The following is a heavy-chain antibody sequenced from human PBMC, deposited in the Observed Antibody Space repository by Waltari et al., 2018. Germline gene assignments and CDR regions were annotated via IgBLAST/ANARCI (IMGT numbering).Heavy chain of an antibody. CDR3: ARHNGNYYYAMDV. CDR1: GFTLSNYW. Sequence: EVQLVESGGGLVQPGGSVRLSCAASGFTLSNYWMTWVRQAQGKGLEWVDNINQDGSDKNYVDSVKGRFTISRDNARNSLYLQMNSLRAEDTAVYYCARHNGNYYYAMDVWGQGTTVTVSS. D-gene: IGHD1-20*01. J-gene: IGHJ6*02. V-gene: IGHV3-7*01. CDR2: INQDGSDK.